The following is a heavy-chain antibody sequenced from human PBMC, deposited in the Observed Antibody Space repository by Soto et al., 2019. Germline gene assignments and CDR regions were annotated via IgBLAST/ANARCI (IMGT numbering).Heavy chain of an antibody. J-gene: IGHJ4*02. CDR1: GFTFGDYA. CDR2: IRSKAYGGTT. CDR3: TRDGGPPDHEGRSEER. Sequence: GGSLRLSCTASGFTFGDYAMSWFRQAPGKGLEWVGFIRSKAYGGTTEYAASVKGRFTISRDDSKSIAYLQMNSLKTEDTAVYYCTRDGGPPDHEGRSEERWGQGTLITVSS. V-gene: IGHV3-49*03. D-gene: IGHD3-10*01.